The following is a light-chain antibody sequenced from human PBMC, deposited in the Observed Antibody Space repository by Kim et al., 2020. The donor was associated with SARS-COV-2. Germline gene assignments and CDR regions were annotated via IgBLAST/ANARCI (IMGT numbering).Light chain of an antibody. CDR1: QSVSSSY. CDR3: QQYGSSPLLT. J-gene: IGKJ4*01. CDR2: GAS. Sequence: PGQRATLSCRASQSVSSSYLAWYQPTPGQAPRLLIYGASSRATGIPDRFSGSGSGTDFTLTISRLEPEDFAVYYCQQYGSSPLLTFGGGTKVDIK. V-gene: IGKV3-20*01.